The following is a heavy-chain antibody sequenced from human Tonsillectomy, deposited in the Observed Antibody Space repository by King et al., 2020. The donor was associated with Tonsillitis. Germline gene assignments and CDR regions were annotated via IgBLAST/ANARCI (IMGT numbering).Heavy chain of an antibody. CDR3: ARPHTYSGTYKFAFDI. V-gene: IGHV5-51*01. CDR1: GYSFTSYW. CDR2: IYPGDSDT. Sequence: QLVQSGAEVKKPGESLKISCKGSGYSFTSYWIGWVRQMPGKGLEWMGIIYPGDSDTRYSPSFQGQVTISADKFISTAYLQWSSLKASDTAMFYCARPHTYSGTYKFAFDIWGQGTMVTVSS. J-gene: IGHJ3*02. D-gene: IGHD1-26*01.